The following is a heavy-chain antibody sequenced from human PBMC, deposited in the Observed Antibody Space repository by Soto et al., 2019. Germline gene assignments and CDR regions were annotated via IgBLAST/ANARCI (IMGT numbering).Heavy chain of an antibody. CDR2: ISAYNGNT. J-gene: IGHJ6*03. CDR1: GYTFTSYG. Sequence: GASVKVSCKASGYTFTSYGISWVRQAPGQGLEWMGWISAYNGNTNYAQKLQGRVTMTTDTSTSTAYMELRSLRSDDTAVYYCARSGVTVVPAATQAVDYYYYYMDVWGKGTTVTVSS. V-gene: IGHV1-18*01. D-gene: IGHD2-2*01. CDR3: ARSGVTVVPAATQAVDYYYYYMDV.